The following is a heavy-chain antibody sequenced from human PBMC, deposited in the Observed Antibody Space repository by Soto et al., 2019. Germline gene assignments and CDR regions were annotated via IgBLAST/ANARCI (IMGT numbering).Heavy chain of an antibody. CDR1: GFTFSNYA. V-gene: IGHV3-23*01. CDR2: ISGSGGSP. J-gene: IGHJ4*02. D-gene: IGHD6-19*01. Sequence: EVQLLESGGGLVQPGGSLRLSCAASGFTFSNYAMNWVRQAPGKGLEWVSTISGSGGSPYYADSVKGRFTISRDNSKNTLYLQMNSLRAGASAIYYCAKEGTSGFYYFDYWGQGTLVTVSS. CDR3: AKEGTSGFYYFDY.